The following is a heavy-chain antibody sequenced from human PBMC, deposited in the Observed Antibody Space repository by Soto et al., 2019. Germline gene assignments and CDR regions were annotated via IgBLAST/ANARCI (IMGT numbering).Heavy chain of an antibody. V-gene: IGHV1-2*02. J-gene: IGHJ6*02. CDR2: INPNSGGT. Sequence: ASVKVSCKASGFTFSAYYIYWVRQAPGNGIEWIGWINPNSGGTNNAQKFQGRVTMTRDTSTSTVYMELSALIPDDTAVYYCARSLLDEYSSSWRSAYYGMDVWGQGTTVTVSS. CDR1: GFTFSAYY. CDR3: ARSLLDEYSSSWRSAYYGMDV. D-gene: IGHD6-13*01.